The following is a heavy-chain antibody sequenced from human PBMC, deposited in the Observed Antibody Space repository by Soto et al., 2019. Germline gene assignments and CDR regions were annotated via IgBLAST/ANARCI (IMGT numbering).Heavy chain of an antibody. D-gene: IGHD1-26*01. Sequence: QVHLVESGGGVVQPGRSLRLSCAASGFSFSTYGMQWVRQAPGKGLEWVAFISNDGSNKYYADSVKGRFTISRDNSKNTLYLQMNSLRAEDTAVYYCVKGFGNYWAFDYWGQGTLVTVSS. CDR3: VKGFGNYWAFDY. CDR1: GFSFSTYG. J-gene: IGHJ4*02. V-gene: IGHV3-30*18. CDR2: ISNDGSNK.